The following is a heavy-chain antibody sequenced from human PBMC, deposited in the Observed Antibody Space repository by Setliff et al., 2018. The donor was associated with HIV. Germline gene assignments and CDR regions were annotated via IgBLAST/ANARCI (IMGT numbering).Heavy chain of an antibody. CDR3: ARAPHEGVLWFGGGGFDI. CDR1: GYTFTTYA. CDR2: INVGKGNT. D-gene: IGHD3-10*01. V-gene: IGHV1-3*03. J-gene: IGHJ3*02. Sequence: GASVKVSCKASGYTFTTYAIHWVRQAPGQRLEWMGWINVGKGNTKYSQEWQGRVTITRDTSASTAYMELNSLRSEDMAVYYCARAPHEGVLWFGGGGFDIWGQGTMVTVSS.